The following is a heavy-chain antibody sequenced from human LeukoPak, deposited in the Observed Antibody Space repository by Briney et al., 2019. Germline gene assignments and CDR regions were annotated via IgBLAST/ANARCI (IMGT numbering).Heavy chain of an antibody. D-gene: IGHD4-11*01. Sequence: ASVKVSCKASGYTFTSYDINWVRQATGQGLEWMGWMNPNSGNTGYAQKFQGRVTMTRNTSISTAYIELSSLRSEDTAVYYCARTTARTSRYYYYGMDVWGQGTTVTVSS. CDR1: GYTFTSYD. CDR3: ARTTARTSRYYYYGMDV. J-gene: IGHJ6*02. CDR2: MNPNSGNT. V-gene: IGHV1-8*02.